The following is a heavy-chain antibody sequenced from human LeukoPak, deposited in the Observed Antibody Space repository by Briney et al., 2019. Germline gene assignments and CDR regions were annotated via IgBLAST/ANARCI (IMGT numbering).Heavy chain of an antibody. J-gene: IGHJ6*03. D-gene: IGHD3-10*01. Sequence: GGSLRLSCVDSAFSVGSNFMSWVRQAPGKGLEWVSSITSSSSYIYYADSVKGRFTISRDNAKNSLYLQMNSLRAEDTAVYYCACTYYYGSGSPGYYMDVWGKGTTVTVSS. CDR3: ACTYYYGSGSPGYYMDV. V-gene: IGHV3-21*01. CDR1: AFSVGSNF. CDR2: ITSSSSYI.